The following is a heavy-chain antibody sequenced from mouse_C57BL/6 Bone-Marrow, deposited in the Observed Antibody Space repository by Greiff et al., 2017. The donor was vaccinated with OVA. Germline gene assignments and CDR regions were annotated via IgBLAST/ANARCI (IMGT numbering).Heavy chain of an antibody. CDR3: TRGYSNYYAMDY. V-gene: IGHV1-15*01. CDR2: IDPETGGT. CDR1: GYTFTDYE. Sequence: QVQLQQSGAELVRPGASLTLSCKASGYTFTDYEMHWVKQTPVHGLEWIGAIDPETGGTAYNQKFKGKAILTADKSSSTAYMELRSLTPEDSAVYYCTRGYSNYYAMDYWGQGTSVTVSS. J-gene: IGHJ4*01. D-gene: IGHD2-5*01.